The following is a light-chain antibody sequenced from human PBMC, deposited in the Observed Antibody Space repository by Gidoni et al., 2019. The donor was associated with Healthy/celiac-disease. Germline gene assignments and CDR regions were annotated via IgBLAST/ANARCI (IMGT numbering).Light chain of an antibody. J-gene: IGKJ4*01. V-gene: IGKV3-15*01. CDR3: QQYNNWPPVT. Sequence: EIVMTQSPATLSVSPGERATLSCRASQSVSSNLAWYQQKPGQAPSLLIYGASHRATGIPARSSGSGSGTEFTLTISSLQSADFAVYYCQQYNNWPPVTFGGGTKVEIK. CDR1: QSVSSN. CDR2: GAS.